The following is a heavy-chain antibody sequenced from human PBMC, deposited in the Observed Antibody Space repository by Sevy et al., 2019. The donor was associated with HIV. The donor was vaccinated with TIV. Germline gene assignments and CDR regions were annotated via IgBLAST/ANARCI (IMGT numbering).Heavy chain of an antibody. CDR3: AKDGSSGSYGGAFDI. J-gene: IGHJ3*02. D-gene: IGHD1-26*01. V-gene: IGHV3-23*01. CDR1: GFTFSSYA. Sequence: GGSLRLSCAASGFTFSSYAMSWVRQAPGKGLEWVSAISGSGGSTYYAASVKGRFTISRDNSKNRLYLQMNGLRAEDTAVYYCAKDGSSGSYGGAFDIWGQGTMVTVSS. CDR2: ISGSGGST.